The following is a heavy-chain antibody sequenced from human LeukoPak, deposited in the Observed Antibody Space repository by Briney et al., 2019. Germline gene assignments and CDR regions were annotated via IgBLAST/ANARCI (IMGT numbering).Heavy chain of an antibody. CDR1: GFTFSSYS. J-gene: IGHJ4*02. CDR3: ARTYCSSTSCYINLVDY. CDR2: ISSSSSYI. D-gene: IGHD2-2*02. V-gene: IGHV3-21*01. Sequence: PGGSLRLSCAASGFTFSSYSMNWVRQAPGKGLEWVSSISSSSSYIYYADSVKGRFTISRDNAKNSLYLQMNSLRAEDTAVYYCARTYCSSTSCYINLVDYWGQGTLVTVSS.